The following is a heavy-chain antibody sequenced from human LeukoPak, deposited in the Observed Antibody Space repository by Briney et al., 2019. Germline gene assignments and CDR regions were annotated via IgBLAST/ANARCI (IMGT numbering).Heavy chain of an antibody. Sequence: SETLSLTCTVSGGSISSSSYYWGWIRQPPGKGLEWIGSIYYSGSTYYNPSLKSRVTISVDTSKNQFSLKLSSVTAADTAVYYCARDQGSGSYSLDAFDIWGQGTMVTVPS. D-gene: IGHD3-10*01. CDR1: GGSISSSSYY. CDR2: IYYSGST. V-gene: IGHV4-39*07. CDR3: ARDQGSGSYSLDAFDI. J-gene: IGHJ3*02.